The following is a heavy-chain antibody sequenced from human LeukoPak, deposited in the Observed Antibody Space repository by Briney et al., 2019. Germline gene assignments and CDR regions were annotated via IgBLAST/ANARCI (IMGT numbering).Heavy chain of an antibody. J-gene: IGHJ4*02. CDR3: ARARASGRSGFDY. CDR1: GFSFSYYG. D-gene: IGHD2-15*01. V-gene: IGHV3-48*02. CDR2: ISSSSSTI. Sequence: GGSLRLSCAASGFSFSYYGMHWVRQAPGKGLEWVSYISSSSSTIYYADSVKGRFTISRDNAKNSLYLQMNSLRDEDTAVYYCARARASGRSGFDYWGQGTLVTVSS.